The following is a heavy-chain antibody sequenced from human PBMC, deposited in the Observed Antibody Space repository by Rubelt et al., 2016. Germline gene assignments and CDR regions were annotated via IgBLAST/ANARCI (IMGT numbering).Heavy chain of an antibody. V-gene: IGHV1-69*04. J-gene: IGHJ4*02. Sequence: QVQLVQSGAEVKKPGSSVKVSCKASGGTFSSYAISWVRQAPGQGLEWMGRIIPILGIANYAQKFQGRVTITADKATSTAYMELGSLRSEDTAVYYCARAPDTAMGTAFFDYWGQGTLVTVSS. D-gene: IGHD5-18*01. CDR1: GGTFSSYA. CDR2: IIPILGIA. CDR3: ARAPDTAMGTAFFDY.